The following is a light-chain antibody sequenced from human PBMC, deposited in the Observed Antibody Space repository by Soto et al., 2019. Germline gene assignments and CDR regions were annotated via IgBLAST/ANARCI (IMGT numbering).Light chain of an antibody. CDR2: AAS. V-gene: IGKV1-39*01. J-gene: IGKJ5*01. Sequence: DIHMKQSPASLSASLGDRVTITCRASQSMRTYLNWYQQKPGKAPNLLIQAASSLQSGVPSRFSGSGSGTDFTLTISSLQPEDFATYYCLQHNSYPITFGQGTRLEIK. CDR3: LQHNSYPIT. CDR1: QSMRTY.